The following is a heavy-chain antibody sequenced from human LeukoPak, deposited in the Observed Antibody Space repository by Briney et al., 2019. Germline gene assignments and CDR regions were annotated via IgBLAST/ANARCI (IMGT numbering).Heavy chain of an antibody. D-gene: IGHD2-21*01. J-gene: IGHJ4*02. Sequence: GGSLRLSCAASGFTFSNYGMHWVRQAPGKGLEWVAVISYDGSNKYYADSVKGRFTISRDNAKNSLYLQMNNLRAEHTAVYYCGRVVEWGQGTLVTVSS. CDR3: GRVVE. CDR1: GFTFSNYG. CDR2: ISYDGSNK. V-gene: IGHV3-30*03.